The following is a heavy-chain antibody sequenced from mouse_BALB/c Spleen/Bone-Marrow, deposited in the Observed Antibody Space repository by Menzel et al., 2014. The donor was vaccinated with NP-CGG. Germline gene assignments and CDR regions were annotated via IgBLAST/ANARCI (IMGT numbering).Heavy chain of an antibody. Sequence: EVKLVESGGDLVKPGGSLKLSCVASGFTFSSYGMSWVRQTPDKRLEWVATISSGGSSTYYPASVRERFTISRDNAKSTLYLQMSSLNSEDTAMYYCTRRPLQANSYFDCWGQGTTLTVSS. V-gene: IGHV5-6*02. CDR1: GFTFSSYG. D-gene: IGHD3-2*02. CDR3: TRRPLQANSYFDC. CDR2: ISSGGSST. J-gene: IGHJ2*01.